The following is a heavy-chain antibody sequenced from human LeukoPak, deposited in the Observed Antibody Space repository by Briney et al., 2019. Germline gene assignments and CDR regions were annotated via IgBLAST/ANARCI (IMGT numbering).Heavy chain of an antibody. CDR1: GYTFTGYY. D-gene: IGHD1-26*01. CDR2: INPNRGGT. CDR3: ARGVELGASPPGY. Sequence: ASVKVSCKASGYTFTGYYMHWVRQAPGQGLEWMGWINPNRGGTNYAQKFQGRVTMTRDTSISTAYMEVSRLRSDDTAVYYCARGVELGASPPGYWGQGTLVTVSS. V-gene: IGHV1-2*02. J-gene: IGHJ4*02.